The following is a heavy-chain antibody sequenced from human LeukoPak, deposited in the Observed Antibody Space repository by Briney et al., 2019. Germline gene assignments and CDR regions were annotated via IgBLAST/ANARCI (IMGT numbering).Heavy chain of an antibody. CDR2: IWYDGSNK. D-gene: IGHD6-19*01. Sequence: GGSLRLSCAASGFTFSSYGMPWVRQAPGKGLEWVAVIWYDGSNKYYADSVKGRFSISRDNSKNALYLQMNSLRAEDTAVYYCARVSSGWYALDYWGQGTLVTVSS. J-gene: IGHJ4*02. CDR3: ARVSSGWYALDY. V-gene: IGHV3-33*01. CDR1: GFTFSSYG.